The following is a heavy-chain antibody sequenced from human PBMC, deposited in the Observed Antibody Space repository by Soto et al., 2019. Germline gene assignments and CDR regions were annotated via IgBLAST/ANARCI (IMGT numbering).Heavy chain of an antibody. Sequence: EVQLVESGGGLVTPGGSLRLSCAVSGFTFSSYSINWVRQAPGGKLEWVSSISSSSTYIYYADSVKGRFTISRDNAKNSLFLQMNSMRAEDTAVYYCARGPPLLFSSGWYLDSWGQGTLVTVSS. V-gene: IGHV3-21*01. J-gene: IGHJ4*02. CDR3: ARGPPLLFSSGWYLDS. CDR1: GFTFSSYS. CDR2: ISSSSTYI. D-gene: IGHD6-19*01.